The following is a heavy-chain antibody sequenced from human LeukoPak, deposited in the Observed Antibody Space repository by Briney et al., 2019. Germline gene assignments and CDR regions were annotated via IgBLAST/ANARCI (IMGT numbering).Heavy chain of an antibody. V-gene: IGHV4-59*01. CDR3: ARENTMVRGAFDAFDI. D-gene: IGHD3-10*01. Sequence: SETLSLTCTASGGTISSYYWRWIRQPPGKGLEWVGYIYYSGSTSYNPSLKSRVTLSVDTSNNQFSLKLSSVTAADTAVYYCARENTMVRGAFDAFDIWGQGTMVTVSS. J-gene: IGHJ3*02. CDR2: IYYSGST. CDR1: GGTISSYY.